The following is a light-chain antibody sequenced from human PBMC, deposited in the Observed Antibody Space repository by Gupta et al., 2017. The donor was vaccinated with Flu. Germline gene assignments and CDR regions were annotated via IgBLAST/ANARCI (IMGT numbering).Light chain of an antibody. J-gene: IGLJ1*01. V-gene: IGLV2-14*01. CDR3: SSYTDANTWV. Sequence: QSALTQPASVSGSPGQSIPISCSGTHSDVGGYQFVTWYQHPPGRAPKLLIYVVTKRPSEISDRFSGSKSGNTASLTISGLQPEDEADYFCSSYTDANTWVFGSGSRVTVL. CDR2: VVT. CDR1: HSDVGGYQF.